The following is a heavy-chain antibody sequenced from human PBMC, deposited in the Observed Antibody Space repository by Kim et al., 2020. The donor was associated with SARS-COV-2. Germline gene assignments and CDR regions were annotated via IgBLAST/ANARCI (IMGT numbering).Heavy chain of an antibody. D-gene: IGHD2-21*02. V-gene: IGHV3-48*03. Sequence: GGSLRLSCAASGFTFSNYEMNWVRQAPGKGLEWVSYIGSRGITKYYTDSVKGRFTISRDNAKNSLYLQMNSLRAEDTAVYYCSRGYGLCSGGDCYRGLGNYWGQGTLHTVSS. CDR3: SRGYGLCSGGDCYRGLGNY. CDR1: GFTFSNYE. CDR2: IGSRGITK. J-gene: IGHJ4*02.